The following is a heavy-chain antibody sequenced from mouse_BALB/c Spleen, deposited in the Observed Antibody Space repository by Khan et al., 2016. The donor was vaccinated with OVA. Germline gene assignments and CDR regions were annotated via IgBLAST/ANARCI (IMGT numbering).Heavy chain of an antibody. D-gene: IGHD2-3*01. V-gene: IGHV3-2*02. J-gene: IGHJ2*01. CDR2: ISYSGST. CDR3: ARSGDGYSYYFDY. CDR1: GYSITSDYA. Sequence: EVQLQESGPGLVKPSQSLSLTCTVTGYSITSDYAWNWIRQFPGNKLEWMGYISYSGSTSYNPSLKSRISITRDTPKNQFFLQLNSVTTEDTATYYCARSGDGYSYYFDYWGQGTTLTVSS.